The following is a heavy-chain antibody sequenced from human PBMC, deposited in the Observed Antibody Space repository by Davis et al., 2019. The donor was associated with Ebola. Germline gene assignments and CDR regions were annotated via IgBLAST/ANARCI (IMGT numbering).Heavy chain of an antibody. J-gene: IGHJ2*01. D-gene: IGHD1-14*01. CDR2: IYSGGST. CDR3: AKRAVRTYWYFDL. Sequence: GESLKISCAASGFTFSSYDMHWVRQATGKGLEWVSVIYSGGSTYYADSVKGRLTISRDNSKNTLYLQMNSLRAEDTAVYYCAKRAVRTYWYFDLWGRGTLVTVSS. CDR1: GFTFSSYD. V-gene: IGHV3-66*01.